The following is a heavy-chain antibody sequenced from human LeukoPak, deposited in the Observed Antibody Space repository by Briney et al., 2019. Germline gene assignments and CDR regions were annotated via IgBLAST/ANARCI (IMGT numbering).Heavy chain of an antibody. V-gene: IGHV1-8*03. J-gene: IGHJ6*03. CDR1: GYTFTSYD. CDR2: MNPNSGYT. Sequence: GASVRVSCKASGYTFTSYDINWVRQATGQGLEWMGWMNPNSGYTGYAQKFQGGVTITRNTSISTAYMELSSLRSEDTAVYYCARGPTRYYYYYMDVWGKGTTVTVSS. CDR3: ARGPTRYYYYYMDV.